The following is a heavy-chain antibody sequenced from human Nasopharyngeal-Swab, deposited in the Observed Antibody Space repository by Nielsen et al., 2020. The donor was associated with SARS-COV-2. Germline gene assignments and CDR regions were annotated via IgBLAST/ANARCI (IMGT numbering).Heavy chain of an antibody. CDR1: GGTFSSYA. D-gene: IGHD6-19*01. CDR3: ASTPYSSGWYGPRSANYGMDV. J-gene: IGHJ6*02. V-gene: IGHV1-69*13. Sequence: SVKVSCKASGGTFSSYAISWVRQSPGQGLEWMGGIIPIFGTANYAQKFQGRVTITADESTSPAYMELSSLRSEDTAVYYCASTPYSSGWYGPRSANYGMDVWGQGTTVTVSS. CDR2: IIPIFGTA.